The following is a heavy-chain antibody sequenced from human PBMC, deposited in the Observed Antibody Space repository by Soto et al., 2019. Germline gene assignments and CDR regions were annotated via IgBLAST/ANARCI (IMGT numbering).Heavy chain of an antibody. D-gene: IGHD3-22*01. CDR1: GFTFSSYD. Sequence: HPGGSLRLSCAASGFTFSSYDMHWVRQATGKGLEWVSAIGTAGDTYYPGSVKGRFTISRENAKNSLYLQMNSLRAEDTAVYYCARAEPGIVAGPYYYYYGMDVWGQGTTVTVSS. V-gene: IGHV3-13*01. J-gene: IGHJ6*02. CDR3: ARAEPGIVAGPYYYYYGMDV. CDR2: IGTAGDT.